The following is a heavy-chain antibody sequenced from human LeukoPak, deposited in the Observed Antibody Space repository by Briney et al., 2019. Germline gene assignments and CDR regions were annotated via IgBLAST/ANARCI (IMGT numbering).Heavy chain of an antibody. CDR2: INHSGST. V-gene: IGHV4-34*01. CDR1: GGSFSGYY. J-gene: IGHJ6*02. Sequence: SETLSLTCAVYGGSFSGYYWSWIRQPPGKGLEWIGEINHSGSTNYNPSLKSRVTISVDTSKNQFSLKLSSVTAADTAVYYCARGVCTSSSCYAGDYGMDVWGQGTTVTVS. D-gene: IGHD2-2*01. CDR3: ARGVCTSSSCYAGDYGMDV.